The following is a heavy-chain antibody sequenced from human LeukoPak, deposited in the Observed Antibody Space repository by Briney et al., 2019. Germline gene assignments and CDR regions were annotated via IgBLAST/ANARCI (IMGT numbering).Heavy chain of an antibody. D-gene: IGHD5-18*01. CDR1: GYSISNGYY. CDR2: IYPSGST. J-gene: IGHJ4*02. V-gene: IGHV4-38-2*02. Sequence: SETLSLTCTVSGYSISNGYYWGWIRQPPGTGLEWIGSIYPSGSTFYNPSLKSRVTISVDTSKNQFSLRLSSVTAADTAVYYCARRGYSSGYEDYWGQGTLVTVSS. CDR3: ARRGYSSGYEDY.